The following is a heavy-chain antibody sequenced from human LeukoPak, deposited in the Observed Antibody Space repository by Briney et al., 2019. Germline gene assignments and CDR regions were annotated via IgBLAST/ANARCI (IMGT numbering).Heavy chain of an antibody. Sequence: GGSLRLSCAASGFTFNTYWMTWVRQAPGVGLEWVANIKEEGSEKNYVDSVKGRFTISRDNAKNSLYLQMNSLRAEDTAVFYCARGGWNLFLNFWGQGTLVTLSS. CDR1: GFTFNTYW. D-gene: IGHD1-7*01. CDR2: IKEEGSEK. V-gene: IGHV3-7*01. J-gene: IGHJ4*02. CDR3: ARGGWNLFLNF.